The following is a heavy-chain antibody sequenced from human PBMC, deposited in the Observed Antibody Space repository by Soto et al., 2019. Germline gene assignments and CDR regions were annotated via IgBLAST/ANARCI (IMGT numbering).Heavy chain of an antibody. J-gene: IGHJ1*01. CDR3: ARRNDYGDYDPPYFQH. V-gene: IGHV3-64*01. D-gene: IGHD4-17*01. CDR1: GFTFSSYA. CDR2: ISSNGGST. Sequence: GGSLRLSCAASGFTFSSYAMHWVRQAPGKGLEYVSAISSNGGSTYYANSVKGRFTISRDNSKNTLYLQMGSLRAEDMAVYYCARRNDYGDYDPPYFQHWGQGTLVTVSS.